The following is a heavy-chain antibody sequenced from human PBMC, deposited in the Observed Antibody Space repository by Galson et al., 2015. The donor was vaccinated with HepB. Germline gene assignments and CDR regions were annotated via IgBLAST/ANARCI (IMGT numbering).Heavy chain of an antibody. CDR3: ARDNPLFDGGYDWGDY. D-gene: IGHD5-12*01. J-gene: IGHJ4*02. CDR2: IKQDGSEK. V-gene: IGHV3-7*03. CDR1: GFTFSSYR. Sequence: SLRLSCAASGFTFSSYRMSWVRQAPGKGLEWVANIKQDGSEKYYVDSVKGRFTISRDNAKNSLYLQMNSLRAEDTAVYYCARDNPLFDGGYDWGDYWGQGTLVTVSS.